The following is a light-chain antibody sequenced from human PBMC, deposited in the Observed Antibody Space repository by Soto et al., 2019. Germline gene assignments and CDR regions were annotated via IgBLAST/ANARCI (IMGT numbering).Light chain of an antibody. CDR2: GAS. V-gene: IGKV3-20*01. CDR3: QQYGSF. Sequence: IVLTHSPGSLSFSPSQRSPLSVSASHSVSCNYLAWYQQKPGQALRLLIYGASSRATGIPDRFSGSGSGTDFTLTISRLEPEDFAVYYCQQYGSFFGQGTRLENK. J-gene: IGKJ5*01. CDR1: HSVSCNY.